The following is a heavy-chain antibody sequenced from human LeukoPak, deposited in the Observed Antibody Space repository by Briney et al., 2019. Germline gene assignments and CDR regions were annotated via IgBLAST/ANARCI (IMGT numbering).Heavy chain of an antibody. CDR2: IYYSGST. J-gene: IGHJ4*02. D-gene: IGHD3-10*01. CDR1: GVSTSSGDYY. CDR3: ARVPYGSGSYYIDY. Sequence: SETLSLTCTVSGVSTSSGDYYWSWIRQPPGKGLEWIGYIYYSGSTYYNPSLKSRVTISVDTSKNQFTLKLSSVTAADTAVYYCARVPYGSGSYYIDYWGQGTLVTVSS. V-gene: IGHV4-30-4*01.